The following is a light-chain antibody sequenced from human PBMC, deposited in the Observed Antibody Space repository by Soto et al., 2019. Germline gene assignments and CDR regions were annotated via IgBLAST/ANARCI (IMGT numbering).Light chain of an antibody. CDR1: QSVSSY. J-gene: IGKJ5*01. Sequence: ESVLAQSPATLSLSPGERATLSCRASQSVSSYLAWYQQKPGQAPRLLIYDASNRATGIPARFSGSGSGTDFTLTISGLEPEDFAVYYCQQYDSSPPITFGQGTRLEI. V-gene: IGKV3-20*01. CDR3: QQYDSSPPIT. CDR2: DAS.